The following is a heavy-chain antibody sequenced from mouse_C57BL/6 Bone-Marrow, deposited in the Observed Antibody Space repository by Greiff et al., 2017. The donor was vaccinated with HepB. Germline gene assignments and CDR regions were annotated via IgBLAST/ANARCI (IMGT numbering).Heavy chain of an antibody. CDR2: ISSGGDYI. CDR1: GFTFSSYA. D-gene: IGHD2-1*01. Sequence: EVMLVESGEGLVKPGGSLKLSCAASGFTFSSYAMSWVRQTPEKRLEWVAYISSGGDYIYYADTVNGRFTISRDNSRNTLYLQMSSLKSEDTAMYYCTRFLLWYPHWYFDVWGTGTTVTVSS. J-gene: IGHJ1*03. V-gene: IGHV5-9-1*02. CDR3: TRFLLWYPHWYFDV.